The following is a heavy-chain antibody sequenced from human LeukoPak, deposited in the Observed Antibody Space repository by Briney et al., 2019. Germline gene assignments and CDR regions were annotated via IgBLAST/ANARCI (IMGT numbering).Heavy chain of an antibody. D-gene: IGHD6-19*01. CDR1: GGSISNYY. Sequence: SETLSLTCTISGGSISNYYWNWIRQPAGKGLEWIGYTYDRGGTSYNPSLESRVTISMDTSNNQFSLKVTSVTAADTAVYYCARVARPGNGWSTFDSWGQGTQVTVSS. CDR2: TYDRGGT. CDR3: ARVARPGNGWSTFDS. J-gene: IGHJ4*02. V-gene: IGHV4-59*08.